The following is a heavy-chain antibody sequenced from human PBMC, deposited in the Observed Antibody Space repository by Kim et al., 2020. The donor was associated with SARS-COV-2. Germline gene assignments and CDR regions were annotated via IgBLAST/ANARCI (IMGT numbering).Heavy chain of an antibody. D-gene: IGHD4-17*01. Sequence: YAQNLQGRVTMTTDTSTSTAYVELRSLRSDDTAIYYCARGHYGGNSGLDYWGQGTLVTVSS. J-gene: IGHJ4*02. CDR3: ARGHYGGNSGLDY. V-gene: IGHV1-18*01.